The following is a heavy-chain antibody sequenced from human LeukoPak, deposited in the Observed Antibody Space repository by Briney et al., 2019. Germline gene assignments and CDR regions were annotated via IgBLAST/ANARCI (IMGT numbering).Heavy chain of an antibody. D-gene: IGHD5-12*01. V-gene: IGHV3-48*02. Sequence: SGGSLRLSCAASGFPFSSHVLSWVRQAPGKGLEWIAYINHNGEAIYYPDFVKGRFIISRDNAKNSLFLQMNDLRDEDTAVYYCAKDGGYDPDYWGQGTLVTVSS. J-gene: IGHJ4*02. CDR1: GFPFSSHV. CDR2: INHNGEAI. CDR3: AKDGGYDPDY.